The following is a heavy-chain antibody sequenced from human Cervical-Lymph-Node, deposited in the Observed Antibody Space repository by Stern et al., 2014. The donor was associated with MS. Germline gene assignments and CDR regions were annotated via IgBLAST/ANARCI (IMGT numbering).Heavy chain of an antibody. Sequence: QVQLQESGPGLVKPSQTLSLSCSVSGDSVNSGSYYWTWVRQQPGQGLEWIGYIHSSGTTYYNPSLQSRLTIAVDTSKNGSSLKLTSVTAADTAVYYCARDRGYCSSTSCTDALDIWGQGTRVTVSS. CDR3: ARDRGYCSSTSCTDALDI. J-gene: IGHJ3*02. CDR2: IHSSGTT. D-gene: IGHD2-2*01. CDR1: GDSVNSGSYY. V-gene: IGHV4-31*03.